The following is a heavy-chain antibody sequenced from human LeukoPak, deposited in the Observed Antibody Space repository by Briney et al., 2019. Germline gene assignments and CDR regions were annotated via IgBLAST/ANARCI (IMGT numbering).Heavy chain of an antibody. CDR2: IHTSGTT. V-gene: IGHV4-4*07. CDR3: ATEQVSASAWGFDY. Sequence: SETLSLTCAVSDGSNSSYLWSWIRQSAGKRLEWLGRIHTSGTTTYSPSLQSRLTMSVDTSKSQVSLRLTSVTAADTAVYYCATEQVSASAWGFDYWGQGSLVTVSS. D-gene: IGHD5/OR15-5a*01. J-gene: IGHJ4*02. CDR1: DGSNSSYL.